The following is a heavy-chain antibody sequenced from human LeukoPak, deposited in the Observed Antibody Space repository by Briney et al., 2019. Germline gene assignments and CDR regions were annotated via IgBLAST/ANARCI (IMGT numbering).Heavy chain of an antibody. Sequence: GSLRLSCAASGFTVSSNYMSWVRQAPGKGLEWVSVIYSGGSTYYADSVKGRFTISRDNSKNTLYLQMNSLRAEDTAVYYCAAPGDCSSTSCSSFYYYYGMDVWGQGTTVTVSS. CDR3: AAPGDCSSTSCSSFYYYYGMDV. CDR2: IYSGGST. CDR1: GFTVSSNY. D-gene: IGHD2-2*01. V-gene: IGHV3-53*01. J-gene: IGHJ6*02.